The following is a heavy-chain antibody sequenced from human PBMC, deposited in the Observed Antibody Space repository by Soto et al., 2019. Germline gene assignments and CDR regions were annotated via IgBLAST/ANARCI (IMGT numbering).Heavy chain of an antibody. CDR3: ARDPSEGRVGNWFES. CDR2: ISSSTSYV. J-gene: IGHJ5*01. D-gene: IGHD2-2*01. Sequence: KPGGSLRLSCAASGFTFSRYGMNWLRQAPGKGLECVASISSSTSYVYYADSVKGRFSTSRDNAKNILYLEMYALRTEDTAVYYCARDPSEGRVGNWFESWGQGTLVTVYS. V-gene: IGHV3-21*06. CDR1: GFTFSRYG.